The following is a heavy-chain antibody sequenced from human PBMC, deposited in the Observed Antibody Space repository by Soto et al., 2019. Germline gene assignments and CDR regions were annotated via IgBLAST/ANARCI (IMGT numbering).Heavy chain of an antibody. CDR2: ISYDGSNK. CDR1: GFTFSSYA. D-gene: IGHD1-26*01. Sequence: QVQLVESGGGVVQPGRSLRLSCAASGFTFSSYAMHWVRQAPGKGLEWVAVISYDGSNKYYADSVKGRFTISRDNSKNTLYLQMNSLRAEDTAVYYWARVGGSYYDYWGQGTLVTVSS. CDR3: ARVGGSYYDY. V-gene: IGHV3-30-3*01. J-gene: IGHJ4*02.